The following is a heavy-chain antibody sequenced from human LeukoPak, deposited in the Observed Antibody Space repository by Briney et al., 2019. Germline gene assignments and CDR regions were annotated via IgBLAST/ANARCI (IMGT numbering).Heavy chain of an antibody. Sequence: PGGSLRLSCAASGFTFSSYAMSWVRQAPGKGLEWLSYISDTGDATYYADSLQGRFTISRDDAKNSLYLHMSSLRADDTAVYYCAADGVGVLPGDAFDIWGQGTKVIVSS. CDR2: ISDTGDAT. V-gene: IGHV3-48*01. CDR1: GFTFSSYA. D-gene: IGHD1-26*01. J-gene: IGHJ3*02. CDR3: AADGVGVLPGDAFDI.